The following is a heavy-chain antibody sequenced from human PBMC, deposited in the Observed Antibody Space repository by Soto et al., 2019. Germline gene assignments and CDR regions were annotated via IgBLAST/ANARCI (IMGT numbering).Heavy chain of an antibody. V-gene: IGHV4-34*01. CDR1: GGSFSCYY. CDR3: AREGYSSSIMDV. J-gene: IGHJ6*02. D-gene: IGHD6-6*01. Sequence: SETLSLTCAVYGGSFSCYYWSWIRQPPGKGLEWIGEINHSGSTNYNPSLKSRVTISVDTSKNQFSLKLSSVTAADTAVYYCAREGYSSSIMDVWGQGTTVTVSS. CDR2: INHSGST.